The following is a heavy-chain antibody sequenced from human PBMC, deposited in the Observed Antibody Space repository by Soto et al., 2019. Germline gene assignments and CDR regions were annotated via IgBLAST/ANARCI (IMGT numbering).Heavy chain of an antibody. CDR3: ARGVVVVAATQGFGYYYYGMDV. J-gene: IGHJ6*02. CDR2: INAGNGNK. V-gene: IGHV1-3*01. CDR1: GYTFTSYA. D-gene: IGHD2-15*01. Sequence: GASVKVSCKASGYTFTSYAMHCVRQAPGQRLEWMGWINAGNGNKKYSQKFQGRVTITRDTSASTAYMELSSLRSEDTAVYYCARGVVVVAATQGFGYYYYGMDVWGQGTTVTVSS.